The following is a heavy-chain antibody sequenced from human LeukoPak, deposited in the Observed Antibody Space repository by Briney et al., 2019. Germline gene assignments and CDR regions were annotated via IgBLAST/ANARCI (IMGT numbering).Heavy chain of an antibody. J-gene: IGHJ4*02. D-gene: IGHD3-10*01. CDR2: IYTSGST. CDR3: ARGRGWFGELTLGY. Sequence: SQTLSLTCTVSGGSIGSGSYYWSWIRQPAGQGLESIGRIYTSGSTNYNPSLKSRVTISVDTSKNQFSLKLSSVTAADTAVYYCARGRGWFGELTLGYWGQGTLVTVSS. V-gene: IGHV4-61*02. CDR1: GGSIGSGSYY.